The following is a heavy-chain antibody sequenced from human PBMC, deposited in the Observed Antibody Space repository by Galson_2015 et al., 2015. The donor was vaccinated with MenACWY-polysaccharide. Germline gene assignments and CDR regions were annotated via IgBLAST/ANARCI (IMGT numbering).Heavy chain of an antibody. V-gene: IGHV4-39*02. CDR1: GGSISSSSYY. Sequence: ETLSLTCTVSGGSISSSSYYWGWIRQPPGKGLEWIGSIHYNGNTYSNPSLKSRLTMSVDTSKNHFSLKLSSVTAADTAVYYCLYASTYRYIFDYWGQGTLVTVSS. CDR3: LYASTYRYIFDY. J-gene: IGHJ4*02. D-gene: IGHD2/OR15-2a*01. CDR2: IHYNGNT.